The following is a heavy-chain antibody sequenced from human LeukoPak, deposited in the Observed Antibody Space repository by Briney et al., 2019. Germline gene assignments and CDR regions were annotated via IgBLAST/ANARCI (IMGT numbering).Heavy chain of an antibody. CDR3: ASFYDSSGYYYRDDAFDI. D-gene: IGHD3-22*01. V-gene: IGHV3-7*01. J-gene: IGHJ3*02. CDR2: IKQDGSEK. CDR1: GFTFSSYW. Sequence: GGSLRLSCAASGFTFSSYWMSWVRQAPGKGLEWVANIKQDGSEKYYVDSVKGRFTISRDNAKNSLYLQMNSLRAEDTAVYYCASFYDSSGYYYRDDAFDIWGQGTMVTVSS.